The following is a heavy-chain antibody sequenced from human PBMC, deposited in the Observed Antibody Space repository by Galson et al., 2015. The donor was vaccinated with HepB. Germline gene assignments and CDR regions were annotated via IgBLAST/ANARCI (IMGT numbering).Heavy chain of an antibody. CDR3: ARVLSFFLTYYDILSSAYFDY. Sequence: SVKVSCKASGYTFTSYGISWVRQAPGQGLEWMGWISAYNGNTNYAQKLQGRVTMTTDTSTSTAYMELRSLRSDGTAVYYCARVLSFFLTYYDILSSAYFDYWGQGTLVTVSS. D-gene: IGHD3-9*01. V-gene: IGHV1-18*04. CDR2: ISAYNGNT. CDR1: GYTFTSYG. J-gene: IGHJ4*02.